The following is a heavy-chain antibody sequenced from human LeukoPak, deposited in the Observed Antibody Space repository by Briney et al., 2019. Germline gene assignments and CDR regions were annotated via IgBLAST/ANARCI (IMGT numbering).Heavy chain of an antibody. D-gene: IGHD7-27*01. CDR3: ARGPPNWGYDY. V-gene: IGHV1-8*01. J-gene: IGHJ4*02. CDR2: MSPNSGNT. Sequence: ASVKVSCKASGYTFTSYDINWVRQATGQGPEWMGWMSPNSGNTGYAQKFQGRVTMTRSTSMSTAYMELSSLRSEDTAVYYCARGPPNWGYDYWGQGTLVTVAS. CDR1: GYTFTSYD.